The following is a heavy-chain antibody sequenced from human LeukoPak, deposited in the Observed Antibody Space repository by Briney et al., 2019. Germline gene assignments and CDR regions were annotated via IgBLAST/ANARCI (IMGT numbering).Heavy chain of an antibody. CDR3: ARDDGSSSENAFDF. CDR2: INLNSGGT. D-gene: IGHD6-6*01. J-gene: IGHJ3*01. CDR1: GYTFTDYY. V-gene: IGHV1-2*02. Sequence: ASVKVSCKASGYTFTDYYIHWVRQAPGQGLEWVGWINLNSGGTKYEQKFQGRVTMTRDTSVSTAYMELSRLTSDDTAVYYCARDDGSSSENAFDFWGQGTMVSVS.